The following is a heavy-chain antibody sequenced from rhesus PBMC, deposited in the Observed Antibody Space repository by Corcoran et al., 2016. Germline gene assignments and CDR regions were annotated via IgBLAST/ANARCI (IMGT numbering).Heavy chain of an antibody. Sequence: QVQLQESGPGLVKPSETLSLTCVVSDYSITSGFYWAWVRKYPGKRLEFIGYFRCITVLTTHNPALKSRVPISRVTAKNVFSLKLNSVTAADTAVYYCARETPHYFDFSGQGVLVTVSS. CDR2: FRCITVLT. V-gene: IGHV4-99*02. CDR1: DYSITSGFY. CDR3: ARETPHYFDF. J-gene: IGHJ4*01.